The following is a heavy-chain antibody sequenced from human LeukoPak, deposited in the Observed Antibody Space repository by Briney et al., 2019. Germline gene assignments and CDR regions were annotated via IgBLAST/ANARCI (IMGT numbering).Heavy chain of an antibody. J-gene: IGHJ4*02. V-gene: IGHV3-30*03. CDR2: VSFDGSNK. CDR3: AREELPGLFDY. Sequence: GGSLRLSCAASGSTFSSFGMHWVRQAPGKGLERVAVVSFDGSNKQYADSVKGRFTISRDNSKTVLSLQMNSLRAEDTAVYYCAREELPGLFDYWGQGTLVTVSS. D-gene: IGHD2-2*01. CDR1: GSTFSSFG.